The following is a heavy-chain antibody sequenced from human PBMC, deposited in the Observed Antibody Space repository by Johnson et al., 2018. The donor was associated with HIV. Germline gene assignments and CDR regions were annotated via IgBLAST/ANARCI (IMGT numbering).Heavy chain of an antibody. Sequence: VQLVESGGGLVQPGGSLRLSCAASGFTFSRYDMHWVRQAPGKGLEYVSGITNGGSTYYADSVKGRFTISRDDSKNTLYLQMNRLTAEDTAVYYCARAPGFSRAFDIWGQGTMVTVSS. CDR1: GFTFSRYD. V-gene: IGHV3-64*04. CDR2: ITNGGST. J-gene: IGHJ3*02. CDR3: ARAPGFSRAFDI. D-gene: IGHD3-10*01.